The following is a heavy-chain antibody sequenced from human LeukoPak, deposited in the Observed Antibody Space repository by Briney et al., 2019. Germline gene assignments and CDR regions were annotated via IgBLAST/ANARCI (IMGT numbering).Heavy chain of an antibody. CDR3: AKGSSGYFFDL. CDR2: ISNDGDGT. J-gene: IGHJ4*02. CDR1: GFIFNNYG. V-gene: IGHV3-23*01. Sequence: GGSLRLSCAAYGFIFNNYGLVWVRQAQGKGWKWVSAISNDGDGTTYADFVKGMFSVSRDNSKNTLFLQMNSLRAEDTALYYCAKGSSGYFFDLWGQGTLVTVSS. D-gene: IGHD3-22*01.